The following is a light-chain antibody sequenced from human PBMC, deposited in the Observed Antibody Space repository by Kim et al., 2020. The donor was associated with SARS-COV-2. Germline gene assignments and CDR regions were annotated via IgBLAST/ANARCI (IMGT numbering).Light chain of an antibody. CDR3: SSYAGSNSVV. J-gene: IGLJ2*01. CDR2: ELS. V-gene: IGLV2-8*01. Sequence: QSALTQPPSASGSPGQSVTISCTGTSSDVGGYNYVSWYQQHPGKAPKLLIYELSTRPSGVPDRFSGSRSGNTASLTVSGLQTYDEADYYCSSYAGSNSVVFGGGTQLTVL. CDR1: SSDVGGYNY.